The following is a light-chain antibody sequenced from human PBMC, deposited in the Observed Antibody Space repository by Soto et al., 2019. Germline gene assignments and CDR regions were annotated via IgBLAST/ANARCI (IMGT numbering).Light chain of an antibody. V-gene: IGKV3-20*01. CDR1: QGVSSSY. Sequence: EIVLTQSPGTLSLSPGERATLSCRASQGVSSSYLAWYQQKPGQPPRLLIYGASSRATGIPDRFRRSGSGTDVTLTSPRREPEDFAVYYCQHYRTSFGGGTKVEIK. CDR2: GAS. CDR3: QHYRTS. J-gene: IGKJ4*01.